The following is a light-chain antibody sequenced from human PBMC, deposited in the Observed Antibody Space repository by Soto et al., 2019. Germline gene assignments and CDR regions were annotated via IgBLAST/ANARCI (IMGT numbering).Light chain of an antibody. CDR3: QQYNNWPPGT. Sequence: IVMAQASGAMPASPVQRATLYCXXSQSVSSSLAGYQQKPGQAPRLLIYGASTRATGIPARFSGSGSGTEFTLTISSLQSEDFAVYYCQQYNNWPPGTFGQGTKVDIK. CDR2: GAS. V-gene: IGKV3-15*01. CDR1: QSVSSS. J-gene: IGKJ1*01.